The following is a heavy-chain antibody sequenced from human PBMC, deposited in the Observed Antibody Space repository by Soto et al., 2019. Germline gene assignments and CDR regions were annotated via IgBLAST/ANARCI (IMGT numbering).Heavy chain of an antibody. V-gene: IGHV1-2*02. CDR1: GYSFTDYY. D-gene: IGHD1-1*01. J-gene: IGHJ6*02. CDR2: INPNSGGT. Sequence: ASVKVSCKASGYSFTDYYMHWVRQAPGQGLEWMGWINPNSGGTNYAQKFQGRVTMTTDTSTSTAYMELRSLRSDDTAVYYCARGGVQLERPGYYYYGMDVWGQGTTVTVS. CDR3: ARGGVQLERPGYYYYGMDV.